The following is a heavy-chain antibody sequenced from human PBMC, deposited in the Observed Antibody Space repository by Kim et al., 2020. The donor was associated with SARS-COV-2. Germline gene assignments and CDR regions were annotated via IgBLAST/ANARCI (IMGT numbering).Heavy chain of an antibody. CDR2: ISAYNGNT. Sequence: ASVKVSCNASGYTFTSYGISWVRQAPGQGLEWMGWISAYNGNTNYAQKLQGRVTMTTDTSTSTAYMELRSLISDDTAVYYCARDRAATLFGWFDPWGQGTLVTVSS. D-gene: IGHD2-15*01. CDR1: GYTFTSYG. J-gene: IGHJ5*02. CDR3: ARDRAATLFGWFDP. V-gene: IGHV1-18*01.